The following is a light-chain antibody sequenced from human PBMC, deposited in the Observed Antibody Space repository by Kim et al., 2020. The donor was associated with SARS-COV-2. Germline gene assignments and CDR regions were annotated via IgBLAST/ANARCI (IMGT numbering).Light chain of an antibody. CDR2: TAS. Sequence: DLQMTQSPSSLSASVGDRVTITCRASQNINLYLNWYQQKPEKAPELLIHTASSLKSGVPSRFSGSGSGTDFTLTISNLQPEDVATYFCQESYSTPYIFGQGTKLEI. CDR3: QESYSTPYI. CDR1: QNINLY. J-gene: IGKJ2*01. V-gene: IGKV1-39*01.